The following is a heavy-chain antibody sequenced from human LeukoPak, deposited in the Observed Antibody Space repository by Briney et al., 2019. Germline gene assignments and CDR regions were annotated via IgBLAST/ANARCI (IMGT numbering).Heavy chain of an antibody. CDR3: AREVGGSSGYITYNWFDP. V-gene: IGHV3-48*03. D-gene: IGHD3-22*01. CDR2: ISSSGSTI. Sequence: GGSLRLSCAASGFTFSSYEMNWLRQAPGKGLEWVSYISSSGSTIYYADSVKGRFTISRDNAKNSLYLQMNSLRAEDTAVYYCAREVGGSSGYITYNWFDPWGQGTLVTVSS. CDR1: GFTFSSYE. J-gene: IGHJ5*02.